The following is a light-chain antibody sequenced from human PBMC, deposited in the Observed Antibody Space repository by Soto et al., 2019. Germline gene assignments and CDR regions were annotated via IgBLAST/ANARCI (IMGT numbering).Light chain of an antibody. Sequence: DIVMTQSPLSLPVTPGEPASISCRSSQSLLYSNGYTYLDWYLQKPGQSPQLLIYLGSNRASGVPDRFSGSGSGKDFTLKISRVEAEDVGVYYCMQALQTPLTFGGGTKVEIK. CDR1: QSLLYSNGYTY. CDR2: LGS. CDR3: MQALQTPLT. J-gene: IGKJ4*01. V-gene: IGKV2-28*01.